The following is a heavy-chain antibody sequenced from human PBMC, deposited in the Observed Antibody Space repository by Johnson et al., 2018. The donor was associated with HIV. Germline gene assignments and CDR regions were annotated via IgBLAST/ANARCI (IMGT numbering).Heavy chain of an antibody. CDR2: IKSKTDGGTT. V-gene: IGHV3-15*01. CDR1: GFTFSNAW. CDR3: SVDSFDI. J-gene: IGHJ3*02. Sequence: VQLVESGVGVVQPGRSLRLSCAASGFTFSNAWMNWVRQAPGKGLEWIGRIKSKTDGGTTDYAAPVKGRFTISRDDSKNRLHLQMNSLKTEDTAVYYCSVDSFDIWGQGTMVTVSS.